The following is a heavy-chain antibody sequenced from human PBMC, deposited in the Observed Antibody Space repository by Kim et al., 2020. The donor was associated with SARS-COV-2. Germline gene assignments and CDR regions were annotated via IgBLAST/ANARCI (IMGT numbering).Heavy chain of an antibody. V-gene: IGHV3-21*01. Sequence: GGSLRLSCAASGFTFSSYSMNWVRQAPGKGLEWVSSISSSSSYIYYADSVKGRFTISRDNAKNSLYLQMNSLRAEDTAVYYCARDTDSGSPSPGYWGQGTLVTVSS. CDR3: ARDTDSGSPSPGY. D-gene: IGHD1-26*01. CDR2: ISSSSSYI. CDR1: GFTFSSYS. J-gene: IGHJ4*02.